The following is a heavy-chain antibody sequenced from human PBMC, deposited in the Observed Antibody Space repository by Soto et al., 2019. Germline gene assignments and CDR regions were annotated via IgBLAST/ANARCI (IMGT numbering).Heavy chain of an antibody. D-gene: IGHD1-7*01. CDR2: TYYRSKWYN. J-gene: IGHJ3*02. Sequence: SVPCAVAGGSVSGNSARWNWNKQYPSRGLEWLGRTYYRSKWYNDYAVSVKSRITINPDTSKNQFSLQLNSVTPEDTAVYYCARDGPGTRSLAAFDIWGQATMVTVSS. CDR1: GGSVSGNSAR. CDR3: ARDGPGTRSLAAFDI. V-gene: IGHV6-1*01.